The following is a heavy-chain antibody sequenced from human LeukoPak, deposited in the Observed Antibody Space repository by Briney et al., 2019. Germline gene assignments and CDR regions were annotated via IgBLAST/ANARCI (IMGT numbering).Heavy chain of an antibody. CDR1: GFTVSNNY. CDR2: IYSGGST. J-gene: IGHJ4*02. CDR3: ARDSSAYGSGYFDY. V-gene: IGHV3-53*01. D-gene: IGHD3-10*01. Sequence: PGGSLRLSCAASGFTVSNNYMSGVRQAPGMGVEGGSVIYSGGSTYYTDSVKGRFTISRDNSKNTLYLQVNSLRVKDTAVYYCARDSSAYGSGYFDYWGQGTLVTVSS.